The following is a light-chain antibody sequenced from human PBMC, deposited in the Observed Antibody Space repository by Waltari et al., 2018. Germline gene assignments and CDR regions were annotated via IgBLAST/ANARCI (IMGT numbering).Light chain of an antibody. CDR1: QSISSW. V-gene: IGKV1-5*03. Sequence: IQMTPSPSTLSASVGDRITITCRASQSISSWMAWYQQKPGKAPKVLIYKGSSLGSGVPSRFSGSGSGTEFTLTISSLQPDDFATYYCQQYNSYWTFGQGTKVEIK. J-gene: IGKJ1*01. CDR3: QQYNSYWT. CDR2: KGS.